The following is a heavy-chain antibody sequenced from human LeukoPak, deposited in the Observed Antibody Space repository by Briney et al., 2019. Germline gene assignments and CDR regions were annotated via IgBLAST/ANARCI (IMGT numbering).Heavy chain of an antibody. J-gene: IGHJ4*02. CDR2: IKQDGSEK. V-gene: IGHV3-7*01. CDR1: GFTFSSYW. CDR3: AKPHYYDSSGYYFDY. D-gene: IGHD3-22*01. Sequence: GGSLRLSCAASGFTFSSYWMSWVRQAPGKGLEWVANIKQDGSEKYYVDSVKGRFTISRGNAKNSLYLQMNSLRAEDTAVYYCAKPHYYDSSGYYFDYWGQGTLVTVSS.